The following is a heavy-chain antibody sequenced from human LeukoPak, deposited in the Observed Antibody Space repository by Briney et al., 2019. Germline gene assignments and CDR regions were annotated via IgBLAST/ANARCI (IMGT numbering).Heavy chain of an antibody. CDR2: IDPNSGGT. CDR1: GYTFTGYY. D-gene: IGHD3-3*01. Sequence: ASVKVSCKASGYTFTGYYMHLVRQAPGQGLEWMGWIDPNSGGTNYAQKFQGRVTMTRDTSISTAYMELSRLRSDDTAVYYCARLMRYYDFWSGDYYGMDVWGQGTTVTVSS. J-gene: IGHJ6*02. V-gene: IGHV1-2*02. CDR3: ARLMRYYDFWSGDYYGMDV.